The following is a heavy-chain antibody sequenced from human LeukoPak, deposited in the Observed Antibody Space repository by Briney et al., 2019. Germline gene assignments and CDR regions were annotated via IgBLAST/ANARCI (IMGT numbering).Heavy chain of an antibody. CDR1: GGSISSYY. Sequence: SETLSLTCTVSGGSISSYYWSWIRQPPGKGLEWTGYIYHSGSTDYNPSLKSRVTISVDTSKSQFSLKLTSVTAADTAVYYCATLTTVVTAYYFDYWGQGTLVTVSS. V-gene: IGHV4-4*09. J-gene: IGHJ4*02. CDR3: ATLTTVVTAYYFDY. D-gene: IGHD4-23*01. CDR2: IYHSGST.